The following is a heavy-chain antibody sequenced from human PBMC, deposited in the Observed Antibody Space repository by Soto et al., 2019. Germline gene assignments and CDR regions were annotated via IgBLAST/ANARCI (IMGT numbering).Heavy chain of an antibody. CDR2: ISSSSSNT. V-gene: IGHV3-21*01. CDR1: GFTFSSYA. CDR3: ARDGFSDSGSYSAFDI. D-gene: IGHD1-26*01. Sequence: GGSLRLSCAASGFTFSSYAMSWVRQAPGKGLEWVSAISSSSSNTYYADSVKGRFTISRDNAKNSLYLQMNSLRAEDTAVYYCARDGFSDSGSYSAFDIWGQGTMVTVSS. J-gene: IGHJ3*02.